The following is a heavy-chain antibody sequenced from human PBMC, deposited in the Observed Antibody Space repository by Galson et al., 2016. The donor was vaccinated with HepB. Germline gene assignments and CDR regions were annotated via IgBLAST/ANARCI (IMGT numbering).Heavy chain of an antibody. Sequence: ETLSLTCTVSGDSISSSSYYWGWIRQPPGKGLEYIGSIFYSGNTRFDPSLKSRITLSVDTSKNHFSLKLRSVTTADTAVYYCARIIFWGSYHPFDYWGQGIPVTVSS. V-gene: IGHV4-39*02. J-gene: IGHJ4*02. CDR1: GDSISSSSYY. D-gene: IGHD3-16*02. CDR3: ARIIFWGSYHPFDY. CDR2: IFYSGNT.